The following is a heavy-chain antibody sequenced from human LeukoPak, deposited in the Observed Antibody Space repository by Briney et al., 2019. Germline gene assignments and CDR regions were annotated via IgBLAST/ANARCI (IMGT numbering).Heavy chain of an antibody. CDR3: AKQEYCSGGSCYTWFDP. CDR1: GYSINNYW. CDR2: IYPADSDI. D-gene: IGHD2-15*01. V-gene: IGHV5-51*01. J-gene: IGHJ5*02. Sequence: GESLKISCKGSGYSINNYWIGWVRQMPGKGLEWMGIIYPADSDIRYSPSFQGQVTISADKSISTAYLQWSSLKASDTAMYYCAKQEYCSGGSCYTWFDPWGQGTLVIVSS.